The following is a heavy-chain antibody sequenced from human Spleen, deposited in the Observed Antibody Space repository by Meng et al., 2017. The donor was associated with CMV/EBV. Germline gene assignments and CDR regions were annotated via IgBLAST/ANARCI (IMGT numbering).Heavy chain of an antibody. CDR2: INDRGIT. Sequence: SETLSLTCAVYDGAFSGYFWSWIRQSPGKGLEWIGEINDRGITKYNPSLKSRVNLSVDTSRNQFSLKVTSVTAADTAVYYCARFSNVYGGWGQGTLVTVSS. CDR3: ARFSNVYGG. J-gene: IGHJ4*02. D-gene: IGHD4-23*01. CDR1: DGAFSGYF. V-gene: IGHV4-34*01.